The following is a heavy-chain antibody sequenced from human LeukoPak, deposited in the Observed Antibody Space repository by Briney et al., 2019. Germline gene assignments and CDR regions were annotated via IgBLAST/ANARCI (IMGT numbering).Heavy chain of an antibody. V-gene: IGHV1-46*01. J-gene: IGHJ4*02. D-gene: IGHD3-3*01. CDR1: GYTFSGFY. CDR3: ARGVATDY. CDR2: IKVSGGRT. Sequence: ASVKVSCKASGYTFSGFYVHWVRQAPGQGLEWMGIIKVSGGRTEYAQKFQGRVTVTRDMSTSTVYMELNNLRSDDTAVYYCARGVATDYWGQGTLVTVSS.